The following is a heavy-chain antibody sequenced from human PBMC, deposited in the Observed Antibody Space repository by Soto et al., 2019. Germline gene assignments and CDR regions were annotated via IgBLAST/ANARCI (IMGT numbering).Heavy chain of an antibody. V-gene: IGHV1-18*01. D-gene: IGHD3-10*01. J-gene: IGHJ5*02. CDR1: GYTFTSYG. CDR2: ISAYNGNT. Sequence: EASVKVSCKASGYTFTSYGISWVRQAPGQGLEWMGWISAYNGNTNYAQKLQGRVTMTTDTSTSTAYMELRSLRSDDTAVYYCARLTGCGSGICWFDPWGQGTLVTVSS. CDR3: ARLTGCGSGICWFDP.